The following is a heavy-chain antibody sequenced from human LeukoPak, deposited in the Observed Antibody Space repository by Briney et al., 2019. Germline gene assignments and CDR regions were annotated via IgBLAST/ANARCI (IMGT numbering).Heavy chain of an antibody. CDR2: INPNSGGT. D-gene: IGHD3-16*01. CDR3: ARDHVTAYGMDV. Sequence: SVKLSCNASGYTFTVYYMHWVRHAPGQGLEWMGWINPNSGGTNYAQKFQGRVTMTRDTSISTAYMELSRLRSDDTAVDYCARDHVTAYGMDVWGQGTTVTVSS. CDR1: GYTFTVYY. J-gene: IGHJ6*02. V-gene: IGHV1-2*02.